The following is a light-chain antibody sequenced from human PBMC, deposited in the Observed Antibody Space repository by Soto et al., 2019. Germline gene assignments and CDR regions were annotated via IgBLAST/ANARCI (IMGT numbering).Light chain of an antibody. CDR1: SSNIGSNS. CDR2: SND. V-gene: IGLV1-44*01. J-gene: IGLJ1*01. Sequence: QSVLTQPPSASGTPGQRVTISCSGSSSNIGSNSVNWYQQLPGTAPKLLIYSNDRRPSGVPDRFSGSKSGTSASLAISGLQSEDFADNYCAPWDDSRHGYVFGTGTMGTDL. CDR3: APWDDSRHGYV.